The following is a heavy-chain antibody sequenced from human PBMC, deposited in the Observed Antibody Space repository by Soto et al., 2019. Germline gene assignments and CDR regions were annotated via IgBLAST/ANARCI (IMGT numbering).Heavy chain of an antibody. D-gene: IGHD3-9*01. Sequence: QVQLVQSGAEVKKPGASVKVSCKASGYTFTTYAIHWVRQAPGQRLEWMGSINTGNGNTEYSQTFQGRVTITRDTSASTAYMELSSLRSEDTAMYYCTRVYTIFLNPDYYSYDMDVWGQGTTVTVAS. CDR1: GYTFTTYA. CDR3: TRVYTIFLNPDYYSYDMDV. V-gene: IGHV1-3*04. J-gene: IGHJ6*02. CDR2: INTGNGNT.